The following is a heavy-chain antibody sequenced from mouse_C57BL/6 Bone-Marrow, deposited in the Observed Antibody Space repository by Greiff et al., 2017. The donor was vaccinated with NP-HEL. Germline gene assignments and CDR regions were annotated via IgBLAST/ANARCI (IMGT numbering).Heavy chain of an antibody. V-gene: IGHV2-2*01. CDR1: GFSLTSYG. Sequence: QVQLKQSGPGLVQPSQSLSITCTVSGFSLTSYGVHWVRQSPGKGLEWLGVIWSGGSTDYNAAFISRLSISKDNSKSQVFFKMNSLQADDTAIYYCARNWDYDYSWFAYWGQGTLVTVSA. CDR3: ARNWDYDYSWFAY. CDR2: IWSGGST. J-gene: IGHJ3*01. D-gene: IGHD2-4*01.